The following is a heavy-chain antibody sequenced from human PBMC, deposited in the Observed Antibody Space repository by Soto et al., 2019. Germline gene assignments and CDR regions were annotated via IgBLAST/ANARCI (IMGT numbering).Heavy chain of an antibody. Sequence: PWGFLRLSCAASGVTVGSNYMSWVRQATGKGLEWVSIIYSGGSTYYADSVKGRFTISRDNSKNTLYLQMNSLRAEDTAVYYCARLAYGTFFDYWGQGALVTVSS. D-gene: IGHD3-16*01. V-gene: IGHV3-53*01. CDR2: IYSGGST. CDR3: ARLAYGTFFDY. CDR1: GVTVGSNY. J-gene: IGHJ4*02.